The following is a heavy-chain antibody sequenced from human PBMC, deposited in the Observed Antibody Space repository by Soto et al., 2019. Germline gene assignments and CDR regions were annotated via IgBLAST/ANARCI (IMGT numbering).Heavy chain of an antibody. CDR1: GGSISSYY. D-gene: IGHD3-3*01. CDR3: ARHAPGYDFWSGYYL. J-gene: IGHJ4*02. Sequence: SETLSLTCTVSGGSISSYYWSWIRQPPGKGLEWIGYIYYSGSTNYNPSLKSRVTISVDTSKNQFSLKLSSVTAADTAVYYCARHAPGYDFWSGYYLWGQGTLVTVS. V-gene: IGHV4-59*08. CDR2: IYYSGST.